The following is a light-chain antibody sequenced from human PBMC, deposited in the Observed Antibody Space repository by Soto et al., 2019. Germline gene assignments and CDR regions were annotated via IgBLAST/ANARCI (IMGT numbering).Light chain of an antibody. CDR3: SSYAGRNIVV. Sequence: QSALTQPPSASGSPGQSVTISCTGTSSDVGAYNYVSWYQQHPGKPPKLMIYEVSKRPSGVPDRFSGSKSGNAAPLPVSGLQEEEDDDYYCSSYAGRNIVVFGGGTKVTVL. V-gene: IGLV2-8*01. CDR2: EVS. J-gene: IGLJ2*01. CDR1: SSDVGAYNY.